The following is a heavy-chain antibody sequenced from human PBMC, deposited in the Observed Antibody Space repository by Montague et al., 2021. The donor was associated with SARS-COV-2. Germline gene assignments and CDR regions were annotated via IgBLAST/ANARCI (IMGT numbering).Heavy chain of an antibody. Sequence: SLRLSCAASGFTFSIFAMSWARHAPGKGLEWISVLYKDDRTTDYAGSVKGRFTISRDNYKNTLYLQMDSLRVEDTAVYYCAKRNGYNPRNWSFDYWGRGTLVTVSS. CDR1: GFTFSIFA. J-gene: IGHJ4*02. D-gene: IGHD5-24*01. V-gene: IGHV3-23*03. CDR2: LYKDDRTT. CDR3: AKRNGYNPRNWSFDY.